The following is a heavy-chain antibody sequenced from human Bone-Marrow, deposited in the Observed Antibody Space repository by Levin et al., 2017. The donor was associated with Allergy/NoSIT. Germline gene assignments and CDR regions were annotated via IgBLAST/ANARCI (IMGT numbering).Heavy chain of an antibody. Sequence: GESLKISCKTAGYTFISYAIHWVRQAPGQGLEWMGWINTNTGKPTYAQDFTGRVVFSVDASVSTAYLQISGLNVADTAVYYCARVGVPAAVPGSYYYYLDVWGKGTTVAVS. CDR2: INTNTGKP. CDR3: ARVGVPAAVPGSYYYYLDV. V-gene: IGHV7-4-1*02. CDR1: GYTFISYA. D-gene: IGHD2-2*01. J-gene: IGHJ6*03.